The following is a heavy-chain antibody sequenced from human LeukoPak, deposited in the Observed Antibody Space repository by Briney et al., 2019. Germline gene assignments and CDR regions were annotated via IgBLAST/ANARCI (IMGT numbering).Heavy chain of an antibody. Sequence: VASVKVSCKASGYTFTSYGISWVRQAPGQGLEWMGWTSAYNGNTNYAQKLQGRVTMTTDTSTSTAYMELRSLRSDDTAVYYCARAPPGYCSSTSCYSSYYYMDVWGKGTTVTVSS. D-gene: IGHD2-2*01. J-gene: IGHJ6*03. V-gene: IGHV1-18*01. CDR2: TSAYNGNT. CDR3: ARAPPGYCSSTSCYSSYYYMDV. CDR1: GYTFTSYG.